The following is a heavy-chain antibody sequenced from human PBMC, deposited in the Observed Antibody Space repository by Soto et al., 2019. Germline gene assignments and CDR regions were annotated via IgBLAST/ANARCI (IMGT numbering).Heavy chain of an antibody. Sequence: QVQLQESGPGLVKPSETLSLTCTVSGGSISSYYWSWIRQPPGKGLEWIGYIYYSGSTNYNPSLKSRVPISVDTSKNQFSLKLSSVTAADTAVYYCARGIYGDYALSFDYWGQGTLVTVSS. CDR3: ARGIYGDYALSFDY. D-gene: IGHD4-17*01. V-gene: IGHV4-59*01. CDR2: IYYSGST. CDR1: GGSISSYY. J-gene: IGHJ4*02.